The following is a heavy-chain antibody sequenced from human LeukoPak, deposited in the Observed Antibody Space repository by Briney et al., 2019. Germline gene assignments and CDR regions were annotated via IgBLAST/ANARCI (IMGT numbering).Heavy chain of an antibody. Sequence: GGSLRLSCAASGFTFSSYGMHSVRQAPGKGLEWVAVISYDGSNKYYADSVKGRFTISRDNSKNTLYLQINSLRAEDTAVYYCAKAPYLCSSTSCYFYFDYLGQGTLVTVSS. CDR3: AKAPYLCSSTSCYFYFDY. D-gene: IGHD2-2*01. CDR1: GFTFSSYG. CDR2: ISYDGSNK. V-gene: IGHV3-30*18. J-gene: IGHJ4*02.